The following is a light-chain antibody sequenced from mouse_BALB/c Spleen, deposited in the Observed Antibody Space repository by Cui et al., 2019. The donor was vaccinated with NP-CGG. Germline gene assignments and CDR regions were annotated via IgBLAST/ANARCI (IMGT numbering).Light chain of an antibody. V-gene: IGLV1*01. Sequence: QAVVTQESVLTTSPGETVTLTCRSSTGAVTTSNYANWVQEKPDHLFTGLIGGTNNRAPGVPARFSGSLIGDKAALTITGAQTEDEAIYFCALWCSNHWVFGEGTKLTVL. J-gene: IGLJ1*01. CDR1: TGAVTTSNY. CDR2: GTN. CDR3: ALWCSNHWV.